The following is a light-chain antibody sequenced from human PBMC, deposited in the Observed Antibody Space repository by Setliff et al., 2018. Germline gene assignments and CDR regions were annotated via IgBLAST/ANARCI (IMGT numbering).Light chain of an antibody. CDR1: SSDIGDYNY. Sequence: QSALSQPPSASGSPGQSVTISCTGTSSDIGDYNYVSWYQHHPGKAPKLLIYDVDKRPSGVPDRFSGSKSGNTASPTVSGLQADDEADYYCGAYAGSSKKIFGTGTKVTVL. CDR3: GAYAGSSKKI. CDR2: DVD. V-gene: IGLV2-8*01. J-gene: IGLJ1*01.